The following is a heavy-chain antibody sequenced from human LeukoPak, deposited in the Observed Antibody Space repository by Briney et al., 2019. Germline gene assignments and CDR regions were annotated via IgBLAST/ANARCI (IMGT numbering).Heavy chain of an antibody. J-gene: IGHJ4*02. Sequence: SETLSLTCTVSGGSISNYYWSWIRQPPGKGLEWIGYISYGGNTNYNPSLKSRVTISVDTSKNQFSLKLSSVTAADTAVYYCARDIPYYYDSSGYVTLDYWGQGTLVTVSS. V-gene: IGHV4-59*12. D-gene: IGHD3-22*01. CDR3: ARDIPYYYDSSGYVTLDY. CDR2: ISYGGNT. CDR1: GGSISNYY.